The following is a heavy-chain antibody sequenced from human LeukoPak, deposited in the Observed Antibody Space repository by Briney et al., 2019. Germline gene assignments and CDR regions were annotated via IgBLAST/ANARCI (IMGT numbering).Heavy chain of an antibody. V-gene: IGHV4-4*07. Sequence: SEPLSLTCTVSGGSISSYYWTWIRQPAGKGLEWIGRFYSTGSTNYNPSLKSRVTMSVDTSKNQFSLKLSSVTAADTAVYYCASTYSSGWFIYYFDYWGQGSLVPVSS. CDR2: FYSTGST. D-gene: IGHD6-19*01. J-gene: IGHJ4*02. CDR1: GGSISSYY. CDR3: ASTYSSGWFIYYFDY.